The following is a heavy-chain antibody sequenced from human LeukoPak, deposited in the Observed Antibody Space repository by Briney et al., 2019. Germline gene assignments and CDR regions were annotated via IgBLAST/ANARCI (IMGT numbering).Heavy chain of an antibody. Sequence: PSETLSLTCTVSGGSISTYFWSWIRQPPGKGLEWIGYIYYSGSTNYNPSLKSRVTISLDTSKNQFSLKLSSVTAADTAMYYCARVSRGNSVGGDYWGQGTLVTGSS. J-gene: IGHJ4*02. D-gene: IGHD4-23*01. CDR2: IYYSGST. CDR3: ARVSRGNSVGGDY. V-gene: IGHV4-59*01. CDR1: GGSISTYF.